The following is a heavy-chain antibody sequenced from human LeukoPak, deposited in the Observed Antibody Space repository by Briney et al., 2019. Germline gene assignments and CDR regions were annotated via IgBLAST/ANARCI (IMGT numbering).Heavy chain of an antibody. CDR2: IGHAGDT. V-gene: IGHV3-13*01. Sequence: GGSLRLSCAASGFTFSSYSMHWVRQVTGKGLEWVSAIGHAGDTYYSGSVKGRFTISRENAKNSLYLQMNSLRAGDTAVYYCVRINGHNYFEYWGQGTLVTVSS. CDR1: GFTFSSYS. CDR3: VRINGHNYFEY. D-gene: IGHD2-21*01. J-gene: IGHJ4*02.